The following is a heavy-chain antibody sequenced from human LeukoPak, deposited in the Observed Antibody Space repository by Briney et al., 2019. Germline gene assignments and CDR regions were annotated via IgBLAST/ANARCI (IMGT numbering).Heavy chain of an antibody. J-gene: IGHJ4*02. Sequence: PSETLSLTCTVSGGSISSYYWSWIRQPPGKGLEWIGYIYYSGITNHNPSLKSRVTISVDTSKNQFTLKLSSVTAADTAVYYCARGYIAAAGTGLDYWGQGTLVTVSS. CDR1: GGSISSYY. D-gene: IGHD6-13*01. V-gene: IGHV4-59*01. CDR3: ARGYIAAAGTGLDY. CDR2: IYYSGIT.